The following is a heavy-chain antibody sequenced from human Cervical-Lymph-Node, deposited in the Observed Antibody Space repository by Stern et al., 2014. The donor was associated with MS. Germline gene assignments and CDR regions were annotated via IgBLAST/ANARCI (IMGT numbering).Heavy chain of an antibody. J-gene: IGHJ6*02. Sequence: QVQLVESGAEVKKPGSSVKVACMASGGTFSNYGVSWVRQAPGQGLDWMGVTIPVFGTTHYAQKFQGRVAITADNSMSTVDMELTGLTSADTAVYYCARDNDDNGMDVWGQGTTVTVSS. V-gene: IGHV1-69*06. D-gene: IGHD1-1*01. CDR2: TIPVFGTT. CDR1: GGTFSNYG. CDR3: ARDNDDNGMDV.